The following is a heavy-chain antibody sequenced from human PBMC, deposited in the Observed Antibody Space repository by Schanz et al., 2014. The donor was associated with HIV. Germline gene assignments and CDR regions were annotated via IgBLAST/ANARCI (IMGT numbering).Heavy chain of an antibody. CDR3: AKPEYDSSGNSQSHFDY. D-gene: IGHD3-22*01. CDR2: ISESGGRT. J-gene: IGHJ4*02. V-gene: IGHV3-23*04. Sequence: EEQLVESGGGLVQPGGSLRLSCAASGFTFNNYAVSWVRQAPGKGLEWVSSISESGGRTYYADSVNGRFTISRDNSKNTLYLQMTTLRTEDTAVYYCAKPEYDSSGNSQSHFDYWGQGTLVTVSS. CDR1: GFTFNNYA.